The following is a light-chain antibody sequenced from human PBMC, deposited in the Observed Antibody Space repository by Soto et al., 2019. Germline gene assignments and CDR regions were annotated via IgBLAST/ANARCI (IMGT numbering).Light chain of an antibody. V-gene: IGLV1-44*01. CDR1: SSNIGDNP. CDR2: IND. CDR3: AAWDDSLNAL. Sequence: QSALTQPPSASGTPGQGITISCSGSSSNIGDNPVNWYQQLPGAAPKLLIYINDQRPSGVPDRFSGSKSGTSASLAISGLQPEDEADYYCAAWDDSLNALFGTGTKV. J-gene: IGLJ1*01.